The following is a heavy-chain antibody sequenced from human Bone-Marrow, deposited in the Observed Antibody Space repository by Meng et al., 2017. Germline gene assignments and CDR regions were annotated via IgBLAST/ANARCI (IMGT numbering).Heavy chain of an antibody. Sequence: GESLKFSCAASGFTFSSYEMNWVRQAPGKGLEWVSYITTSGSTIYYADSVKGRVTISRDNAKNSLYLQMNSLRAEDTAVYYCVRGGRDGYNYFSYWGQGTLVTVSS. CDR2: ITTSGSTI. CDR3: VRGGRDGYNYFSY. J-gene: IGHJ4*02. CDR1: GFTFSSYE. V-gene: IGHV3-48*03. D-gene: IGHD5-24*01.